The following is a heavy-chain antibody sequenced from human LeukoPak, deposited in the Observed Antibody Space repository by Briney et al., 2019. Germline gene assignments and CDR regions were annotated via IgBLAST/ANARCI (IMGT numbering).Heavy chain of an antibody. CDR1: GGSISSGGYY. V-gene: IGHV4-31*03. Sequence: SETLSLTCTVSGGSISSGGYYWSWIRQRPGKGLEWIGYIYYSGSTYYNPSLKSRVTISVDTSKNQFSLKLSSVTAADTAVYYCARVIAAAGTEWFDPWGQGTLVTVSS. J-gene: IGHJ5*02. CDR3: ARVIAAAGTEWFDP. D-gene: IGHD6-13*01. CDR2: IYYSGST.